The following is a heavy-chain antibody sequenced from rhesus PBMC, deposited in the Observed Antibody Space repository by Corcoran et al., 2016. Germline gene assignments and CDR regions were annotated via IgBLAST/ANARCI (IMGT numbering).Heavy chain of an antibody. D-gene: IGHD3-3*01. J-gene: IGHJ6*01. CDR1: GFTFSSYG. CDR2: INRGGGNT. CDR3: AKGAPGRWTGYYAYYGLDS. Sequence: EVQLVETGGGLVQPGGSLKLSCAASGFTFSSYGMSWVRQAPGKGLEWVSAINRGGGNTDCADSGKGRITRSRDKSKNTLALQMNSLRAEDTAVYYCAKGAPGRWTGYYAYYGLDSWGQGVVVTVSS. V-gene: IGHV3S5*01.